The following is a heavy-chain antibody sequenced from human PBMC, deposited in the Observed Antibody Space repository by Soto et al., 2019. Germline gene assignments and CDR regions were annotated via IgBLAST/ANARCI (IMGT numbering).Heavy chain of an antibody. CDR3: AKASAAIQLLSMGDFDY. Sequence: QVQLVESGGGVVQPGRSLRLSCAASGFTFSSYGMHWVRQAPGKGLEWVAVISYDGSNKYYADSVKGRFTISRDNSKNTLYLQMNSLRAEDTAVYYCAKASAAIQLLSMGDFDYWGQGTLVTVSS. CDR2: ISYDGSNK. J-gene: IGHJ4*02. V-gene: IGHV3-30*18. CDR1: GFTFSSYG. D-gene: IGHD5-18*01.